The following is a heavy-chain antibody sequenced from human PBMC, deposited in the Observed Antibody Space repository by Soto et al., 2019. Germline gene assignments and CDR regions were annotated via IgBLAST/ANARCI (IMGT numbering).Heavy chain of an antibody. CDR1: GFTFGSYW. V-gene: IGHV3-74*01. CDR2: IDSDGSST. J-gene: IGHJ6*02. Sequence: GGSLRLSCAASGFTFGSYWMNWVRQAPGKGLVWVSGIDSDGSSTTYADSVKGRFTTSRDNAKNTLYLQMSSLRVEDTAVYYCARGRPYGMDVWGQGTTVTVSS. CDR3: ARGRPYGMDV.